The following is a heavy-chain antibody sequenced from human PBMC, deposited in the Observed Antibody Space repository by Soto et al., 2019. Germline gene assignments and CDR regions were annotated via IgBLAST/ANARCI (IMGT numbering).Heavy chain of an antibody. CDR1: GGTFSSYA. CDR2: IIPIFGTA. CDR3: ARGRGSRDGYFSWFDP. Sequence: QVQLVQSGAEVKKPGSSVKVSCKASGGTFSSYAISWVRQVPGQGLEWMGGIIPIFGTANYAQKFQGRVTITADESTSTAYMELSSLRSEDTAVYYCARGRGSRDGYFSWFDPWGQGTLVTVSS. D-gene: IGHD5-12*01. J-gene: IGHJ5*02. V-gene: IGHV1-69*01.